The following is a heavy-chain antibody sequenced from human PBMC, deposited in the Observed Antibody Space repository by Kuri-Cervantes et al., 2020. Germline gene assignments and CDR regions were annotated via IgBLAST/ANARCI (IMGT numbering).Heavy chain of an antibody. CDR2: IYTSWST. Sequence: SETLSLTCTVSGGSISSYYWSWIRQPAGKGLEWIGRIYTSWSTNYNPSLKSRVTISVDTSKNQFSLKLSSVTAADTAVYYCARVARYSSSWPEYFQHWGQGTLVTVSS. V-gene: IGHV4-4*07. CDR3: ARVARYSSSWPEYFQH. D-gene: IGHD6-13*01. J-gene: IGHJ1*01. CDR1: GGSISSYY.